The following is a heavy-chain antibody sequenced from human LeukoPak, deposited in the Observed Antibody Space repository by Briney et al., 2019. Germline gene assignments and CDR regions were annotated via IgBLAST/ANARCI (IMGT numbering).Heavy chain of an antibody. J-gene: IGHJ4*02. V-gene: IGHV3-53*05. Sequence: GGSLRLSCAASGFTVSSNYMSWVRQAPGKGLEWVSVIYSGGSTYYADPVEGRFTISRDNSKSTLYLQMSSLRPEDTAIYYCVKDNGQGGFDYWGQGTLVIVSS. CDR2: IYSGGST. CDR1: GFTVSSNY. CDR3: VKDNGQGGFDY. D-gene: IGHD2-15*01.